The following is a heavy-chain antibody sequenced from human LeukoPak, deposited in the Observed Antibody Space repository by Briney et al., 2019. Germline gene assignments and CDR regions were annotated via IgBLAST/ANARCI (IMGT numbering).Heavy chain of an antibody. J-gene: IGHJ4*02. CDR3: TRDEDEELVRDY. V-gene: IGHV3-21*01. Sequence: GGSLRLSCVASGFTFSNLAMGWVRQAPGKGLEWVSSISSTSTYIYYADSVKGRFTISRDNAKKSLYLQMNSLRADDTAVYYCTRDEDEELVRDYWGQGTLVTVSS. CDR1: GFTFSNLA. CDR2: ISSTSTYI. D-gene: IGHD6-13*01.